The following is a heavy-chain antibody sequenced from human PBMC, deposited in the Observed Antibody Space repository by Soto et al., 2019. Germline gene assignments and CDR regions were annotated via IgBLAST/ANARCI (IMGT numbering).Heavy chain of an antibody. CDR1: GYTFAMHY. D-gene: IGHD2-15*01. CDR3: AREDGGGGRRHDF. J-gene: IGHJ4*02. V-gene: IGHV1-46*01. Sequence: QVQLVQSGAEVKKPGASVKISCKTSGYTFAMHYIHWVRQAPGQGLEWMGMINPSDGSTSYVQKFKGRVTMTRDTSATTVFLNMSRLTSHDTAVFYCAREDGGGGRRHDFWGQGTLVTVSS. CDR2: INPSDGST.